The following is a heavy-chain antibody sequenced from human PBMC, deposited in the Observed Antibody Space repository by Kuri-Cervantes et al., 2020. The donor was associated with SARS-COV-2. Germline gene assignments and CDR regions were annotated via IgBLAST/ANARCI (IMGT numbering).Heavy chain of an antibody. CDR3: ASLLSGGGAHLYYFYMDA. Sequence: GGSLRLSCAASGFTFSSYGMHWVHQAPGKGLEWVAFIRYDGSNKYYADSVKGRFTISRDNSKNTLYLQMNSLRAEDTAVYYCASLLSGGGAHLYYFYMDAWGKGTSVTVSS. V-gene: IGHV3-30*02. D-gene: IGHD3-16*01. CDR2: IRYDGSNK. J-gene: IGHJ6*03. CDR1: GFTFSSYG.